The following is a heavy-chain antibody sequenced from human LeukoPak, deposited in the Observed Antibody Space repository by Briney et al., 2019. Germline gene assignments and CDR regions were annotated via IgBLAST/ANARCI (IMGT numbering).Heavy chain of an antibody. D-gene: IGHD3-22*01. V-gene: IGHV4-59*01. CDR2: IYYSGST. CDR1: GGSISSYY. Sequence: SETLSLTCTVSGGSISSYYWSWIRQPPGKGLEWIGYIYYSGSTNYNPSLKSRVTISVDTSKNQFSLKLSSVTAADTAVYYCASTNLGNYYDSSGYYDYWGRGTLVTVSS. J-gene: IGHJ4*02. CDR3: ASTNLGNYYDSSGYYDY.